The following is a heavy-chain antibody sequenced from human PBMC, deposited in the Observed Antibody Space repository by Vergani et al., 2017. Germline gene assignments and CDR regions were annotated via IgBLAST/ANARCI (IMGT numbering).Heavy chain of an antibody. D-gene: IGHD3-22*01. CDR2: IKSKTDGGTT. CDR1: GFTFSNAW. V-gene: IGHV3-15*01. CDR3: ARDEGYYDSSGYYGAFDI. J-gene: IGHJ3*02. Sequence: EVQLLESGGGLVQPGGSLRLSCAASGFTFSNAWMSWVRQAPGKGLEWVGRIKSKTDGGTTDYAAPVKGRFTISRDNSKNTLYLQMNSLRAEDTAVYYCARDEGYYDSSGYYGAFDIWGQGTMVTVSS.